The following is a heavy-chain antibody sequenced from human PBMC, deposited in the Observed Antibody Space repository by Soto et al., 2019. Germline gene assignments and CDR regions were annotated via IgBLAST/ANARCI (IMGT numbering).Heavy chain of an antibody. CDR1: GFTFRNHA. J-gene: IGHJ5*02. D-gene: IGHD6-19*01. CDR3: ARDAGIAVAGSWFDP. V-gene: IGHV3-30-3*01. Sequence: GGSLRLSCAASGFTFRNHAMHWVRQAPGKGLEWLAVISYDGSNKYYADSVKGRFTISRDNSKNTLYLQMNSLRAEDTAVYYCARDAGIAVAGSWFDPWGQGTLVTVSS. CDR2: ISYDGSNK.